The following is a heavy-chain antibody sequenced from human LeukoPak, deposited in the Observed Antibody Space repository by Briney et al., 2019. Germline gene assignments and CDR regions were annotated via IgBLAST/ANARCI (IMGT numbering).Heavy chain of an antibody. J-gene: IGHJ4*02. CDR1: GGSISSGDFY. D-gene: IGHD2-8*01. V-gene: IGHV4-31*03. CDR2: IYYSGTA. Sequence: SEILSLTCTVSGGSISSGDFYWSWVRQHPEKGLEWIGYIYYSGTAYYNPSLKSRVTMSVDTSKNQFSLKLDSVTAADTAVYYCARFSNAHGVKFDYWGQGTLVTVSS. CDR3: ARFSNAHGVKFDY.